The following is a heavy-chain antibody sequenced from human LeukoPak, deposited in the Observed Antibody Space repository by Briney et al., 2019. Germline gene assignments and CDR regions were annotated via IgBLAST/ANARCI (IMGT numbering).Heavy chain of an antibody. V-gene: IGHV4-59*01. Sequence: PSETLSLTCTVSGGSISSYYWSWIRQPPGKGLEWIGYIYYSGSTNYNPSLKSRVTISVDTSKNQFSLKLSSVTAADTAVYYCARTTTVVTYFDYWGQGTLVTVSS. CDR2: IYYSGST. CDR3: ARTTTVVTYFDY. CDR1: GGSISSYY. D-gene: IGHD4-23*01. J-gene: IGHJ4*02.